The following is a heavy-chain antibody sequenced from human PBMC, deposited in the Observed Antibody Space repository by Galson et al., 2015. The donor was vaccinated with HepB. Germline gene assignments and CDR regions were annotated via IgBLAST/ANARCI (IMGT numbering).Heavy chain of an antibody. CDR3: AISRAGSGSYFTY. D-gene: IGHD3-10*01. Sequence: ETLSLTCAVYGGSFSGYYWSWIRQPPGKGLEWIGEINHSGSTNYNPSLKSRVTISVDTSKNQFSLKLSSVTAADTAVYYCAISRAGSGSYFTYWGQGTLVTVSS. J-gene: IGHJ4*02. CDR2: INHSGST. CDR1: GGSFSGYY. V-gene: IGHV4-34*01.